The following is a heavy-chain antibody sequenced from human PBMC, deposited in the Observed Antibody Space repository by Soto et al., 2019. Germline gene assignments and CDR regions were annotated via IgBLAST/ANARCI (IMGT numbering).Heavy chain of an antibody. CDR3: TTDPAGIAAAGTVY. D-gene: IGHD6-13*01. CDR2: IKSKTDGGTT. V-gene: IGHV3-15*07. Sequence: GGSLRLSCAASGFTFSNAWMNWVRQAPGKGLEWVGRIKSKTDGGTTDYAAPVKGRFTISRDDSKNTLYLQMNSLKTEDTAVYYCTTDPAGIAAAGTVYWGQGTLVTVSS. J-gene: IGHJ4*02. CDR1: GFTFSNAW.